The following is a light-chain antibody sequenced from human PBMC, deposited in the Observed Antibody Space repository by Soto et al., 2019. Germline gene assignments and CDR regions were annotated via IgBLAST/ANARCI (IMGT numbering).Light chain of an antibody. J-gene: IGKJ5*01. CDR2: DAS. CDR3: QQYESLPLP. CDR1: QDINKN. V-gene: IGKV1-33*01. Sequence: DIQLTQSPSPLPASVGDRVTITSQPSQDINKNLIWYQQKPGNAPKLLIYDASDLETGVPSRFSGSGSGTGFTFTISSLQPEDFATYYCQQYESLPLPFGQGTRLAIK.